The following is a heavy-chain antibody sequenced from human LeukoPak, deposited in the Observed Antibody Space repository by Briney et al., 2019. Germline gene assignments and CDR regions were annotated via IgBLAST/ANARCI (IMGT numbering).Heavy chain of an antibody. CDR2: INHSGST. D-gene: IGHD5-24*01. Sequence: SETLSLTCAVYGGSFSGYYWSWIRQPPGKGLEWIGEINHSGSTNYNPSLKSRVTISVDTSKNQFSLKLSSVTAADTAVYYCARGQANGYSNRWFNWGQGTLVTVSS. CDR1: GGSFSGYY. V-gene: IGHV4-34*01. CDR3: ARGQANGYSNRWFN. J-gene: IGHJ4*02.